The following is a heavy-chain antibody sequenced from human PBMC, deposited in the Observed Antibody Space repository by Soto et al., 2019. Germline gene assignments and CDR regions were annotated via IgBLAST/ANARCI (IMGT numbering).Heavy chain of an antibody. V-gene: IGHV1-18*01. Sequence: ASVKLSCKDSGYTYTTYGISWVRQAPRQGLEWMGWISGYNGHTKYAQKFQGRVTMTTDTSTSTVYMDLRSLRSDDTAVYYCAREGEMPYYYYGLDVWGQGTTVTVSS. CDR1: GYTYTTYG. D-gene: IGHD3-16*01. CDR2: ISGYNGHT. J-gene: IGHJ6*02. CDR3: AREGEMPYYYYGLDV.